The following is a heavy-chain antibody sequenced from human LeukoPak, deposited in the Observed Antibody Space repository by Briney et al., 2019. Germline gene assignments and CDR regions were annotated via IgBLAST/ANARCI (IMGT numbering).Heavy chain of an antibody. Sequence: GESLKISCKGSGYSFTSYWIGWVRQMPGKGLQWMGIIYPGDSDTRYSPSLQGQVTISADKSINTPYLQWSSLRASDTAMYYCARTAGYCSSTSCYGRTNWFDPWGQGTLVTVSS. CDR3: ARTAGYCSSTSCYGRTNWFDP. V-gene: IGHV5-51*01. D-gene: IGHD2-2*01. CDR1: GYSFTSYW. CDR2: IYPGDSDT. J-gene: IGHJ5*02.